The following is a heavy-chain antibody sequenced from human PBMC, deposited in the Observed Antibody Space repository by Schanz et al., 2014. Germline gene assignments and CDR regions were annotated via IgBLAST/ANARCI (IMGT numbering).Heavy chain of an antibody. Sequence: QVQLVQSGGGVVQPGGSLRLSCAASGFTFTSYSMHWVRQAPGRGLEWVAFIRYDASNEYYADSVKGRFTISRDNSKNTLYLQMNSLRAEDTAVYYCAKGQLLSYYFDYWGQGTLVTVSS. V-gene: IGHV3-30*02. CDR1: GFTFTSYS. D-gene: IGHD2-21*01. CDR3: AKGQLLSYYFDY. J-gene: IGHJ4*02. CDR2: IRYDASNE.